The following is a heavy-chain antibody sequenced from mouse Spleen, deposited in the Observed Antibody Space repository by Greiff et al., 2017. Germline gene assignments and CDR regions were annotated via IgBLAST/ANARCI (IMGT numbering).Heavy chain of an antibody. J-gene: IGHJ2*01. D-gene: IGHD1-1*01. CDR2: ISSGGSYT. Sequence: EVKLVESGGDLVKPGGSLKLSCAASGFTFSSYGMSWVRQTPDKRLEWVATISSGGSYTYYPDSVKGRFTISRDNAKNTLYLQMSSLKSEDTAMYYCARHGYYGYYFDYWGQGTTLTVSS. V-gene: IGHV5-6*01. CDR1: GFTFSSYG. CDR3: ARHGYYGYYFDY.